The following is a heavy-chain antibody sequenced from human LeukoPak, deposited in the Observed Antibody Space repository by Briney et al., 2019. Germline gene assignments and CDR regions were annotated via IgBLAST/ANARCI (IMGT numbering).Heavy chain of an antibody. CDR3: ASFLAARRHTISLRQFDY. D-gene: IGHD3-9*01. CDR2: INHSGST. CDR1: GGSFSGYY. J-gene: IGHJ4*02. V-gene: IGHV4-34*01. Sequence: SETLSLTCAVYGGSFSGYYWSWIRQPPGKGLEWIGEINHSGSTNYNTSLKSRVTISVDTSKNQFSLKLSSVTGADTAVYYCASFLAARRHTISLRQFDYWGQGTLVTVSS.